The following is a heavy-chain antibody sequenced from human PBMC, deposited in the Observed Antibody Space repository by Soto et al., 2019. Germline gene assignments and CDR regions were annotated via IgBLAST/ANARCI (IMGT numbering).Heavy chain of an antibody. CDR3: GGEGTLYDSSGFYSLY. D-gene: IGHD3-22*01. Sequence: QVQLVQSGAEVKKPGSSVKVSCKASGGTFSRYAISWVRQAPGQGLEWMGGIIPLFGKANYAQKFQGRVRITEDHPTRTPDMEVSGGGGEDTGVYCCGGEGTLYDSSGFYSLYGGRGTLVPLS. J-gene: IGHJ4*02. CDR1: GGTFSRYA. V-gene: IGHV1-69*01. CDR2: IIPLFGKA.